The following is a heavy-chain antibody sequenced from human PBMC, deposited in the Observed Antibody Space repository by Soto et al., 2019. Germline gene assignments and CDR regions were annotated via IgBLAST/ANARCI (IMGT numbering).Heavy chain of an antibody. Sequence: ESGGGVVQPERSLRLSCAASGFTFSSYAMHWVRQAPGKGLEWVAVISYEGSNKYYADSVQGRFTISRDNSKNTLYLQMNSLRAEDTAVYHCARDRWELLGGFDYWGQGTLLTVSS. J-gene: IGHJ4*02. CDR2: ISYEGSNK. V-gene: IGHV3-30-3*01. CDR1: GFTFSSYA. CDR3: ARDRWELLGGFDY. D-gene: IGHD1-26*01.